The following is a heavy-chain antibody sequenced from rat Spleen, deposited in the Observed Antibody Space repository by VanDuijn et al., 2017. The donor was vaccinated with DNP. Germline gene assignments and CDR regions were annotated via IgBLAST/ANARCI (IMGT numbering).Heavy chain of an antibody. CDR1: GFIFSSYW. Sequence: EVQLVESGGDLVQPGRSLKLSCVASGFIFSSYWMAWIRQAPTKGLEWVASISTGGGDTYYRDSVRGRFTISRDNAKSTLYLQMDSLRSEETATYYCAKAGGYSPWYFDYWGQGVMVTVSS. CDR3: AKAGGYSPWYFDY. V-gene: IGHV5S11*01. CDR2: ISTGGGDT. D-gene: IGHD1-11*01. J-gene: IGHJ2*01.